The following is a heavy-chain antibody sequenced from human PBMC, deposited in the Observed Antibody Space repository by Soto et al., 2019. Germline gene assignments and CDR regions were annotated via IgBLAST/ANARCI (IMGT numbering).Heavy chain of an antibody. J-gene: IGHJ6*02. CDR2: IYPGDSDT. CDR1: GYKVSTWHNFTSYW. V-gene: IGHV5-51*01. D-gene: IGHD4-17*01. Sequence: PGESLKISCMGSGYKVSTWHNFTSYWIAWVRQMPGEGLEWMGIIYPGDSDTRYSPSFQGQVTISADKSINSVYLQWNSLKASDTAMYYCARLDYVDYRVDVWGQGTTVTVSS. CDR3: ARLDYVDYRVDV.